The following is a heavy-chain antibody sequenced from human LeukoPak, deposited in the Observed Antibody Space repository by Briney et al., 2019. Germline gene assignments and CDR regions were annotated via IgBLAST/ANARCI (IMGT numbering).Heavy chain of an antibody. D-gene: IGHD2-21*01. V-gene: IGHV4-61*02. CDR1: GDSISSGTYS. J-gene: IGHJ6*03. CDR2: IYTSGTI. Sequence: SETLSLTCTVSGDSISSGTYSWGWIRQPAGRPLAWIGRIYTSGTINYNPSLKSRVTISVDASKNQLSLKLSSATAADTAVYYCARDLKHIVAMDVWGKGTTVTVSS. CDR3: ARDLKHIVAMDV.